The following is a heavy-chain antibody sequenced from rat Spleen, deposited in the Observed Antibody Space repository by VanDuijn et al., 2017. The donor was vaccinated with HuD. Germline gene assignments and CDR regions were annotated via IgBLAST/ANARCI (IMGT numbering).Heavy chain of an antibody. CDR1: GFSLSNYG. D-gene: IGHD1-10*01. CDR3: TRARTTTGFDY. Sequence: QVQLKESGPGLVQSSQTLSLICTVSGFSLSNYGVFWVRQPPGKGLEWMGVIWGNGNANYNSALKSRLSISRDTSKSQVFLKMNSLQTEDTAIYFCTRARTTTGFDYWGQGVMVTVSS. V-gene: IGHV2-13*01. J-gene: IGHJ2*01. CDR2: IWGNGNA.